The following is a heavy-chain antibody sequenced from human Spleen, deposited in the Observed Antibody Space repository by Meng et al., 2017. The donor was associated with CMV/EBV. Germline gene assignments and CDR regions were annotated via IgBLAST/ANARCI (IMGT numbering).Heavy chain of an antibody. Sequence: SETLSLTCSVPSYAISSACYWGWIRQPPGKGMEWIGSIYHTGDTDYNSSLKTRVTMSVDTSENQFSLNLTSVTAADTAVYYCVRGPKNYYDSSGGYYFDYWGQGTLVTVSS. CDR2: IYHTGDT. CDR3: VRGPKNYYDSSGGYYFDY. CDR1: SYAISSACY. V-gene: IGHV4-38-2*02. D-gene: IGHD3-22*01. J-gene: IGHJ4*02.